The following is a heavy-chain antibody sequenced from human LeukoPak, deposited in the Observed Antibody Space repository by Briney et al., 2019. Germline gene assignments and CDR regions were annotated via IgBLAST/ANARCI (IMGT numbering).Heavy chain of an antibody. CDR1: GGSISSYY. J-gene: IGHJ6*02. Sequence: SETLSLTCTVSGGSISSYYWGWIRQPPGKGLEWIGSIYYSGSTYYNPSLKSRVTISVDTSKNQFSLKLRSVTAADTAVYYCARDHPAAYGMDVWGQGTTVTVSS. CDR3: ARDHPAAYGMDV. CDR2: IYYSGST. V-gene: IGHV4-39*07. D-gene: IGHD2-2*01.